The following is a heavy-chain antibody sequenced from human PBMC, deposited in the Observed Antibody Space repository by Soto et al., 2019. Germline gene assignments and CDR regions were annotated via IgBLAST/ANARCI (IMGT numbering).Heavy chain of an antibody. CDR1: GGYISRYY. D-gene: IGHD3-10*01. CDR3: AREQWFGELPSMDV. V-gene: IGHV4-59*01. J-gene: IGHJ6*02. Sequence: PSETLSLTCTVSGGYISRYYWAWVRQPPGKGLEWIGYIYSAGNTEYNPSLKSRVTMSVETSNNQLSLRLTSVTAADTAVYYCAREQWFGELPSMDVWGQGTTVTVSS. CDR2: IYSAGNT.